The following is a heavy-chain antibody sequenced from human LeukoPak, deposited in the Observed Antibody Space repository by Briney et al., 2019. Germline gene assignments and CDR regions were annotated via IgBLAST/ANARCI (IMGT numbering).Heavy chain of an antibody. CDR3: ARGALDFDY. Sequence: GGSLRLSCAASGFTFSSYSMNWVRQAPGKGLEWVSYISSSSSTIYYADSVKGRFTISRDNAKNSLYLHMNSLKDEDTAVYYCARGALDFDYWGQGTLVTVSS. D-gene: IGHD1-26*01. CDR1: GFTFSSYS. J-gene: IGHJ4*02. V-gene: IGHV3-48*02. CDR2: ISSSSSTI.